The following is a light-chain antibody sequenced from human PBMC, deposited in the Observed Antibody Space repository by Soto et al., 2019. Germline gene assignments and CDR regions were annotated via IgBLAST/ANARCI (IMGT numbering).Light chain of an antibody. CDR2: GAS. V-gene: IGKV3-15*01. CDR1: QSVSSN. J-gene: IGKJ1*01. CDR3: QQYNNWPRT. Sequence: EILMTQSPATLSVSPAERATLSCRASQSVSSNLAWYHQKPGQAPRLLIYGASTRATGIPDRFSGSGSGTEFTLTISSLQSEDFAVYYCQQYNNWPRTFGQGTKVDIK.